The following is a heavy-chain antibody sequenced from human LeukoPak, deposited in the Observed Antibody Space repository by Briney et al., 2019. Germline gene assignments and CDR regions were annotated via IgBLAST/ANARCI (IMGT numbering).Heavy chain of an antibody. V-gene: IGHV3-48*03. Sequence: GGSLRLSCAASGITFSTFAMSWVRQAPGKGLEWVSYIGSGSTSIYYGDPVRGRFTVSRDNAKNSLFLQMNRLTADDTGVYYCAVVILGTYLDHWGQGAPVTVSS. J-gene: IGHJ4*02. D-gene: IGHD2-15*01. CDR3: AVVILGTYLDH. CDR1: GITFSTFA. CDR2: IGSGSTSI.